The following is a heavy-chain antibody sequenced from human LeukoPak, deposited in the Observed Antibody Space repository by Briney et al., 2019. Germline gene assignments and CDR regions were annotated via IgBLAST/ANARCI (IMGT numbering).Heavy chain of an antibody. J-gene: IGHJ4*02. V-gene: IGHV3-30*04. CDR1: GFIFSSYA. Sequence: GGSLRLSCAASGFIFSSYAMHWVRQAPGKGLEWVAVISYDGSNKYYADSVKGRFTISRDNSKNTLYLQMNSLRAEDTAVYYCARDEVAWYYGSGSFDYWGQGTLVTVSS. CDR2: ISYDGSNK. D-gene: IGHD3-10*01. CDR3: ARDEVAWYYGSGSFDY.